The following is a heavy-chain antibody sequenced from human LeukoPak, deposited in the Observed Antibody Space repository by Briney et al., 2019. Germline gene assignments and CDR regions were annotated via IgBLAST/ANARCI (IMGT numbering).Heavy chain of an antibody. Sequence: SETLSLTCTVSGGSISSGGYFWSWIRQHPGKGLEWIAHIYHAGSTHDNPSLRGRVAISLDTSANQFSLRLSSVTAADTAVYFCPRATHYSASTGGPYMDVWGQGTTVTVSS. CDR1: GGSISSGGYF. D-gene: IGHD3-22*01. CDR2: IYHAGST. CDR3: PRATHYSASTGGPYMDV. J-gene: IGHJ6*03. V-gene: IGHV4-31*03.